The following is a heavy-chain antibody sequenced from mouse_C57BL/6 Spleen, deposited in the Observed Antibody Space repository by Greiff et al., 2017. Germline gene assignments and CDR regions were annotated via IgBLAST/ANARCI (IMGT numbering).Heavy chain of an antibody. Sequence: SGAALVKPGASVKISCKASGYAFSSYWMNWVKQRPGKGLEGIGQIYPGDGDTNYNGKFKGKATLTADKSSSTAYMQLSSLTSEDSAVYFCALDYAYAMDYWGQGTSVTVSS. CDR2: IYPGDGDT. V-gene: IGHV1-80*01. CDR1: GYAFSSYW. D-gene: IGHD2-4*01. CDR3: ALDYAYAMDY. J-gene: IGHJ4*01.